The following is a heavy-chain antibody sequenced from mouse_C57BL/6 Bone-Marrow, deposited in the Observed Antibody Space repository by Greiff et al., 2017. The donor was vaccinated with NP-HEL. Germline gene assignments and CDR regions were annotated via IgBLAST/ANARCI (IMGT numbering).Heavy chain of an antibody. Sequence: DVKLVESGGGLVQPGGSLRLSCATSGFTFTDYYMSWVRQPPGKALEWLGFIRNKANDYTTEYNASVKGRFTISRDNSQSILYLQMNTLRAEDSATYYCARDTDGSSYDALDYWGQGTSVTVSS. CDR3: ARDTDGSSYDALDY. CDR1: GFTFTDYY. D-gene: IGHD1-1*01. CDR2: IRNKANDYTT. V-gene: IGHV7-3*02. J-gene: IGHJ4*01.